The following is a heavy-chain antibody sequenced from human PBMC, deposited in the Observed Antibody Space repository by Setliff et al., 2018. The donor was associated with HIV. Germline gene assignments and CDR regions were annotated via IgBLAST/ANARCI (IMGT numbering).Heavy chain of an antibody. CDR2: IIPILGIA. J-gene: IGHJ3*02. Sequence: SVKVSCKASGGTFSSYAISWVRQAPGQGLQWMGGIIPILGIANYAQKFQGRVTITADKSTSTAYMELSSLRSEDTAVYYCARIFSQQAFDIWGQGTMVTVSS. CDR1: GGTFSSYA. D-gene: IGHD6-13*01. CDR3: ARIFSQQAFDI. V-gene: IGHV1-69*10.